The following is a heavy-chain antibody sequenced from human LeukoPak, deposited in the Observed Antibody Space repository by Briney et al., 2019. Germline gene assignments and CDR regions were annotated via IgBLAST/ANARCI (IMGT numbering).Heavy chain of an antibody. V-gene: IGHV3-21*01. D-gene: IGHD6-13*01. J-gene: IGHJ4*02. CDR1: GFTFSSYA. CDR2: ISSSSTNT. CDR3: VRGDSRDF. Sequence: GGSLRLSCAASGFTFSSYAMSWVRQAPGKGLEWVSSISSSSTNTHYADSMKGRFTISRDNAKNSLYLQMNSLRADDSAVYYCVRGDSRDFWGQGTLVTVSS.